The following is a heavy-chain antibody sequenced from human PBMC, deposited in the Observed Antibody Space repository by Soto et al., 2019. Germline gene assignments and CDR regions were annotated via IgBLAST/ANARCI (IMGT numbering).Heavy chain of an antibody. CDR3: ARDQGSSGDDAFDI. Sequence: GGSLRLSCAASGFTFSSYGMHWVRQAPGKGLEWVAVIWYDGSNKYYADSVKGRFTISRDNSKNTLYLQMNSLRAEDTAVYYCARDQGSSGDDAFDIWGQGTMVTVSS. J-gene: IGHJ3*02. CDR1: GFTFSSYG. CDR2: IWYDGSNK. V-gene: IGHV3-33*01. D-gene: IGHD6-19*01.